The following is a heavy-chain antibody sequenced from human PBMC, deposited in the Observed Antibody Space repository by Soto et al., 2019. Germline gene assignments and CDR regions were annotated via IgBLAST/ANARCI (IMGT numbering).Heavy chain of an antibody. J-gene: IGHJ4*02. D-gene: IGHD3-22*01. CDR2: ISSSGSTT. V-gene: IGHV3-48*03. CDR1: GFTFSSYE. CDR3: AREENYYESSRYAGRYFDY. Sequence: EVQLVESGGGSVEPGGSLRLSCEVSGFTFSSYEMSWVRQAPGKGLECIAYISSSGSTTDHADSVKGRFTVSRDNAKNSLYLEMSSLRVGDSGIYYCAREENYYESSRYAGRYFDYWGQGALVTVSS.